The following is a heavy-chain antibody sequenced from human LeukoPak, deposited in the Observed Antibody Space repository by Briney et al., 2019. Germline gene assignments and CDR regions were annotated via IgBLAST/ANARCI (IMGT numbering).Heavy chain of an antibody. D-gene: IGHD1/OR15-1a*01. CDR3: ARGWNTTPRSGFDI. Sequence: GGSLRLSCAASEFTISRYWMHWVRQAPGRGLVWVSNINNDGSITTYADSVKGRFTISRDNVKNTLFLQMNSLGAEDTALYYCARGWNTTPRSGFDIWGLGTMVTVSS. CDR1: EFTISRYW. CDR2: INNDGSIT. V-gene: IGHV3-74*01. J-gene: IGHJ3*02.